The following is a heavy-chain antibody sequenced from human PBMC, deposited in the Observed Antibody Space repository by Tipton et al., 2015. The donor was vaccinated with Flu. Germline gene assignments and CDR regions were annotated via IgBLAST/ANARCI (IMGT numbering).Heavy chain of an antibody. D-gene: IGHD2-21*02. V-gene: IGHV4-38-2*02. CDR1: GDSISSDYY. Sequence: TLSLTCTISGDSISSDYYWGWIRQPPGKGLEWIGNIYRTGTTYRNPSLKSRVTISVDKSKNQFSLKLSSVTAADTAVYYCARRYCGGDCYSGYFHHWGQGTLVTVSS. CDR3: ARRYCGGDCYSGYFHH. CDR2: IYRTGTT. J-gene: IGHJ1*01.